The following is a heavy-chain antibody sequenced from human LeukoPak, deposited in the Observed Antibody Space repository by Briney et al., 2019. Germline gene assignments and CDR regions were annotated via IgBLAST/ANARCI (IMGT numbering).Heavy chain of an antibody. D-gene: IGHD3-10*01. CDR2: ISDTGGSK. Sequence: GGSLRLSCAASGFAFSSYGMHWVRQAPGKGLEWVSAISDTGGSKYYADSVKGRFTISRDNSKNTLYLQMNSLTAEDTAVYYCAKRVRYGSGNYHFDHWGQGALVTVSS. CDR3: AKRVRYGSGNYHFDH. J-gene: IGHJ4*02. V-gene: IGHV3-23*01. CDR1: GFAFSSYG.